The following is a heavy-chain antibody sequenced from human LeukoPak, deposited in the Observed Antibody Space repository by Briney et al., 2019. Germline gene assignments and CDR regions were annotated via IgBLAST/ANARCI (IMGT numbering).Heavy chain of an antibody. CDR2: IYPNSGGT. D-gene: IGHD6-6*01. CDR1: GYTFTGYY. J-gene: IGHJ5*02. V-gene: IGHV1-2*02. CDR3: ARFVGSSWFDP. Sequence: VASVKDSCKASGYTFTGYYMHWVRQAPGQGREWMGWIYPNSGGTNYAQKFQGRVTMTRDTSISTAYMELSRLRSDDTAVYYCARFVGSSWFDPWGQGTLVSVSS.